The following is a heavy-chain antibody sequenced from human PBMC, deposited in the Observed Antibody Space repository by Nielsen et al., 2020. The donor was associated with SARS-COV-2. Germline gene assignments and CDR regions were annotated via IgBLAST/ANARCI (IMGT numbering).Heavy chain of an antibody. Sequence: GGSLRLSCAASGFTFSSYWMSWVRQAPGKGLEWVANIKQDGSEKYYVDSVKGRFTISRDNAKNSLYLQMNSLRAEDTAVYYCAREYCTNGVCYFLSWEWDYMDVWGKGTTVTVSS. V-gene: IGHV3-7*01. J-gene: IGHJ6*03. CDR2: IKQDGSEK. CDR3: AREYCTNGVCYFLSWEWDYMDV. D-gene: IGHD2-8*01. CDR1: GFTFSSYW.